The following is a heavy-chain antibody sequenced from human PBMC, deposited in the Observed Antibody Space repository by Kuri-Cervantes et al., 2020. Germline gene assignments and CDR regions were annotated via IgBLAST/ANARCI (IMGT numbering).Heavy chain of an antibody. CDR1: GFTFSSYG. Sequence: GGSLRLSCAASGFTFSSYGMHWVRQAPGKGLEWVAVISYDGSNKYYADSVKGRFTISRDNSKNTLYLQMNSLRTEDTAVYYCAKDLGGYNFYWGQGTLVPSPQ. D-gene: IGHD5-24*01. V-gene: IGHV3-30*18. J-gene: IGHJ4*02. CDR3: AKDLGGYNFY. CDR2: ISYDGSNK.